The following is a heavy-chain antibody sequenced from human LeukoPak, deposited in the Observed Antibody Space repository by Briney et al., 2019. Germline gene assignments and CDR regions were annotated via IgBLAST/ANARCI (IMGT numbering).Heavy chain of an antibody. CDR1: GGSISSSSYY. CDR3: ARDGYNYGFDY. D-gene: IGHD5-24*01. Sequence: SETLSLTCTVSGGSISSSSYYWGWIRQPPGKWLEWIGSIYYSGSTYYNPSLKSRVTISVDTSKNQFSLKLSSVTAADTAVYYCARDGYNYGFDYWGQGTLVTVSS. CDR2: IYYSGST. V-gene: IGHV4-39*07. J-gene: IGHJ4*02.